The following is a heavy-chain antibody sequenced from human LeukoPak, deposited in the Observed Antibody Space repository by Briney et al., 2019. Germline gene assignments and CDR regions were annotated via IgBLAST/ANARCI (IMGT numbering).Heavy chain of an antibody. CDR1: GFTFSSYG. CDR2: IWYDGSNK. D-gene: IGHD4-17*01. CDR3: ARDAIRHDYGADY. J-gene: IGHJ4*02. Sequence: GGSLRLSCAASGFTFSSYGMHWVRQAPGKGLEWVAVIWYDGSNKYYADSVKGRFTISRDNSKNTLYLQMNSLRAEDTAVYYCARDAIRHDYGADYWGQGALVTVSS. V-gene: IGHV3-33*01.